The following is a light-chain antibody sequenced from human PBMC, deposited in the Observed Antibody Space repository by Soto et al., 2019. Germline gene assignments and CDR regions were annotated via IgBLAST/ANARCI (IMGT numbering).Light chain of an antibody. CDR3: QQYGSSPFT. CDR2: GAS. V-gene: IGKV3-20*01. CDR1: QSVTINY. Sequence: EIVLTQSPGTLSLSPGERATLSCRASQSVTINYLAWCQQKPGQAPRLLVYGASTRATGIPDRFSGSGSGTDFTLTINRLEPEDFAVYYCQQYGSSPFTFGPGTKVDIK. J-gene: IGKJ3*01.